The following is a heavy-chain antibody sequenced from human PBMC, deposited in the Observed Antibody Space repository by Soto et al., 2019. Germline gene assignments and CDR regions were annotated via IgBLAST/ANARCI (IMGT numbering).Heavy chain of an antibody. CDR1: GYTFTTYD. J-gene: IGHJ4*02. Sequence: QVLLVQSGTEMKKPGASVTVSCKTSGYTFTTYDMNWVRQAPGQGLEWLGWIRGYNGDTNYTQSLQGRVTMTRDTSTSTAYMELRSLKSDDTATYYGARVGSSSSPIDFWGQGTLVTVSS. D-gene: IGHD6-6*01. CDR2: IRGYNGDT. CDR3: ARVGSSSSPIDF. V-gene: IGHV1-18*01.